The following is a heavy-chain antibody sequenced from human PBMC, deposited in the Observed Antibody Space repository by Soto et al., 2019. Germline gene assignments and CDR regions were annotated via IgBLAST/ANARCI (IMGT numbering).Heavy chain of an antibody. Sequence: QVQLVQSGAEVKKPGASVKVSCKASGYSFSSYGISWVRQAPGQGLEWMGWISPYNGNTEYAQKFQGRVTMTTDTSKSTAYTELRGLRSHDTAVYYGARDNHDPTRYRGTYYVGFDPRGQGTLVSVSS. CDR2: ISPYNGNT. CDR3: ARDNHDPTRYRGTYYVGFDP. V-gene: IGHV1-18*01. J-gene: IGHJ5*02. CDR1: GYSFSSYG. D-gene: IGHD1-26*01.